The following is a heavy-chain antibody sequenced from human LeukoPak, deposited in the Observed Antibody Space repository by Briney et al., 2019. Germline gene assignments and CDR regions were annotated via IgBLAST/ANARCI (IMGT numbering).Heavy chain of an antibody. CDR3: ARDLSRDGCNR. Sequence: PSETLSLTCTVSGGSISSYYWGWIRQPPGKGLEWIGSIYHSGSTYYNPSLKSRVTISLDTSKNQFSLKLSSVTAADTAMYYCARDLSRDGCNRWGQGTLVTVSS. CDR2: IYHSGST. V-gene: IGHV4-38-2*02. CDR1: GGSISSYY. J-gene: IGHJ5*02. D-gene: IGHD5-24*01.